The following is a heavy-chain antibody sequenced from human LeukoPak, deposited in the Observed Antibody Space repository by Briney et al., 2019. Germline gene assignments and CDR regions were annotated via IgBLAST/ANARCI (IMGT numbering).Heavy chain of an antibody. CDR3: ATTRRDGYNFGDY. CDR2: ISGSGGST. V-gene: IGHV3-23*01. Sequence: GGSLRLSCAASGFTFSSYAMSWVRQAPGKGLEWVSAISGSGGSTYYADSVKGRFTISRDNSKNTLYLQMNSLRAEDTAVYYCATTRRDGYNFGDYWGQGTLVTVSS. CDR1: GFTFSSYA. J-gene: IGHJ4*02. D-gene: IGHD5-24*01.